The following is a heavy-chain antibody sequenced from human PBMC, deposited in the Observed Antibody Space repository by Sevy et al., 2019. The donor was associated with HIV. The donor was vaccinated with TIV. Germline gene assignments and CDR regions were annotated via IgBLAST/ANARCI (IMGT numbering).Heavy chain of an antibody. J-gene: IGHJ6*02. Sequence: GESLKISCAASGFTFSSYAMHWVRQAPGKGLEWVAVISYDGSNKYYADSVKGRFTISRDNSKNTLYLQMNSLRAEDTAVYYCARDDYGDYEAYYYYGMDVWGQGTTVTVSS. D-gene: IGHD4-17*01. CDR1: GFTFSSYA. CDR2: ISYDGSNK. V-gene: IGHV3-30-3*01. CDR3: ARDDYGDYEAYYYYGMDV.